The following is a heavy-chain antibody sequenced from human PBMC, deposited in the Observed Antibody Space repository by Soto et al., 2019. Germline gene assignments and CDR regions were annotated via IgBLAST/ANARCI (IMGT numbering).Heavy chain of an antibody. J-gene: IGHJ3*02. D-gene: IGHD1-1*01. CDR1: GYNFATYW. CDR2: IDPSDSET. Sequence: GASLKISCKGSGYNFATYWINWVRQMPGKGLDWLGRIDPSDSETNYSPSLEGHVTLSVDKSISTAYLHWSSLKASDTAIYYCSRPYNHDPFDIWGQGTMVTGSS. V-gene: IGHV5-10-1*01. CDR3: SRPYNHDPFDI.